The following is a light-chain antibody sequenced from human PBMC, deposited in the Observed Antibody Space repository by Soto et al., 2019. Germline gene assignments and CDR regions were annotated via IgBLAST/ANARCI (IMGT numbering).Light chain of an antibody. CDR1: QSIGSW. J-gene: IGKJ5*01. CDR2: DGT. Sequence: DIQMTHSPSALSASVGDRVTITCRASQSIGSWLAWYQQKPGKAPKLLIYDGTTLDSGVPSRFSGSESDTEFTLTINSLQSDDFATYYCQSGTFGRGTRLEIK. CDR3: QSGT. V-gene: IGKV1-5*01.